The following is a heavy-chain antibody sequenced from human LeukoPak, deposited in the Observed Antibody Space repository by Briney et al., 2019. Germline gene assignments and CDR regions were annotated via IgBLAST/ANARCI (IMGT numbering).Heavy chain of an antibody. CDR1: GFTFSSYS. J-gene: IGHJ4*02. CDR2: ISSSSSYI. Sequence: PGGSLRLSCAASGFTFSSYSMNWVRQAPGKGLEWVSSISSSSSYIYYADSVKGRFTISRDNAKNTLYLQMNSLRAEDTAVYYCARDLELVYYDSSGYDYWGQGTLVTVSS. V-gene: IGHV3-21*01. D-gene: IGHD3-22*01. CDR3: ARDLELVYYDSSGYDY.